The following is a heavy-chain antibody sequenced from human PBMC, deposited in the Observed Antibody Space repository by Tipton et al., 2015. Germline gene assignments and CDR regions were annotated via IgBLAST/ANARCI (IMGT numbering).Heavy chain of an antibody. Sequence: TLSLTCAVSAYSISSDYYWGWIRQSPGKGLEWIGYISYSGSTHYNPSLKRRVPISLDTSKNQFSLTLNSVTAADTAVYYCARDLEHGMDVWGQGTTVTVSS. CDR3: ARDLEHGMDV. CDR1: AYSISSDYY. V-gene: IGHV4-28*03. D-gene: IGHD5-24*01. J-gene: IGHJ6*02. CDR2: ISYSGST.